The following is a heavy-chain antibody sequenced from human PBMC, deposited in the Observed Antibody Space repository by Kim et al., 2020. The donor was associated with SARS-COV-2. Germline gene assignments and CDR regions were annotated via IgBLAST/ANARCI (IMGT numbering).Heavy chain of an antibody. CDR2: INHSGST. V-gene: IGHV4-34*01. J-gene: IGHJ5*02. CDR1: GGSFSGYY. CDR3: ARGSFDVLLWFGESRDWFDP. Sequence: SETLSLTCAVYGGSFSGYYWSWIRQPPGKGLEWIGEINHSGSTNYNPSLKSRVTISVDTSKNQFSLKLSSVTAADTAVYYCARGSFDVLLWFGESRDWFDPWGQGTLVTVSS. D-gene: IGHD3-10*01.